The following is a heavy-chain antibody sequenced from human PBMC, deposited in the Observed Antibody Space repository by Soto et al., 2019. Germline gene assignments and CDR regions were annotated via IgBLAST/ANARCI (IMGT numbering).Heavy chain of an antibody. J-gene: IGHJ6*02. CDR2: IHLVDSDT. V-gene: IGHV5-51*01. D-gene: IGHD2-2*03. CDR3: ARIIGYCRNNDCSWTIDI. CDR1: GYNFNNYW. Sequence: PGESLKISCKGSGYNFNNYWIGWVRQMPEKGLEWMGIIHLVDSDTRYSPSFQGQVTISADKSIITAYLQWNSLKASDTAMYYCARIIGYCRNNDCSWTIDIWGQGTTVTVSS.